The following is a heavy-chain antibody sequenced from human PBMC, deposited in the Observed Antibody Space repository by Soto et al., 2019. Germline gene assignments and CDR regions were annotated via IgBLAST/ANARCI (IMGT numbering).Heavy chain of an antibody. CDR1: GCTFIDYY. CDR3: ARPPGYISDWYYFDL. D-gene: IGHD3-9*01. V-gene: IGHV1-2*02. Sequence: ASVKVSCKASGCTFIDYYMHWVRQAPGQGFEWMGRISPRSGGTNYAQKFQGRVTMTWDTSLNTAYMELSSLISEDTAVYYCARPPGYISDWYYFDLWGQGTLVTVSS. J-gene: IGHJ4*02. CDR2: ISPRSGGT.